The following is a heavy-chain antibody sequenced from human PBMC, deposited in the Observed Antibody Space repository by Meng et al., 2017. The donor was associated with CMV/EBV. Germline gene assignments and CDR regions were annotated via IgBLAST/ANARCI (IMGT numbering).Heavy chain of an antibody. CDR1: GYTFTSYG. D-gene: IGHD3-3*01. CDR3: ARGGFLEWLTHYYYYGMDV. CDR2: ISAYNGNT. J-gene: IGHJ6*02. V-gene: IGHV1-18*01. Sequence: ASVKVSCKASGYTFTSYGISWVRQAPEQGLEWMGWISAYNGNTNYAQKLQGRVTMTTDTSTSTAYMELRSLRSDDTAVYYCARGGFLEWLTHYYYYGMDVWGQGTTVTVSS.